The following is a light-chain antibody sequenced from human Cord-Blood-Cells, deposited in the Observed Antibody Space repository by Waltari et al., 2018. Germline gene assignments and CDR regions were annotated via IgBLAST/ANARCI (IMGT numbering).Light chain of an antibody. Sequence: QSALTQPASVSGSPGKSITISCTGTSSDVGGYNYVSWYQQHPGKAPKLMIYDVSNRPSGVSNRFSGSKAGTTASLTISGLQAEDEADYYCSSYTSSSTLVFGGGTKLTVL. CDR3: SSYTSSSTLV. CDR2: DVS. V-gene: IGLV2-14*01. J-gene: IGLJ2*01. CDR1: SSDVGGYNY.